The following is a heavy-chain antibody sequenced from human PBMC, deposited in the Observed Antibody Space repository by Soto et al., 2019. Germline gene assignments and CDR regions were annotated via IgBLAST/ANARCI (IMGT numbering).Heavy chain of an antibody. V-gene: IGHV3-30-3*01. D-gene: IGHD6-19*01. J-gene: IGHJ4*02. CDR2: ISYDGSNK. CDR3: ARGMYRSGPECDY. Sequence: QVQLVESGGGVVQPGRSLRLSCAASGFTFSSYAMHWVRQAPGKGLEWVAVISYDGSNKYYADSVKGRFTISRDNSKNTPYLQMNSLRAEDTAVYYCARGMYRSGPECDYWGQGTLVTVSS. CDR1: GFTFSSYA.